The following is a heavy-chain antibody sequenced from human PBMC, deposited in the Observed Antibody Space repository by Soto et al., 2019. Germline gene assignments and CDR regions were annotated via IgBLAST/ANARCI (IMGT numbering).Heavy chain of an antibody. V-gene: IGHV4-31*03. CDR2: IYESGYT. D-gene: IGHD5-18*01. Sequence: PSETLSLTCTVSGASVSSGAYYWGWVRQRPGRGLEWIGYIYESGYTYYNTSLKSRLTIPLDRSNNQFSLGLTSVTAADTAVYYCVRALRHTAMVYPWFDPWGQGTLVTVSS. J-gene: IGHJ5*02. CDR1: GASVSSGAYY. CDR3: VRALRHTAMVYPWFDP.